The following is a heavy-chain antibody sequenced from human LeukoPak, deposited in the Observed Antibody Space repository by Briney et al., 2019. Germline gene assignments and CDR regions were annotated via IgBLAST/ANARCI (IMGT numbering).Heavy chain of an antibody. CDR1: GYTFTSYG. CDR3: ARDSIPRLRLGELSFNDY. CDR2: ISAYNGNT. V-gene: IGHV1-18*01. J-gene: IGHJ4*02. D-gene: IGHD3-16*02. Sequence: GASVKVSCKASGYTFTSYGISWVRQAPGQGLEWKGWISAYNGNTNYAQKLQGRVTMTTDTSTSTAYMELRSLRSDDTAVYYCARDSIPRLRLGELSFNDYWGQGTLVTVSS.